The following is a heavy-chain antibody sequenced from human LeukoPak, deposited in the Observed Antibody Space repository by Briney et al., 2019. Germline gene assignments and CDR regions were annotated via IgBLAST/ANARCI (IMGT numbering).Heavy chain of an antibody. D-gene: IGHD6-6*01. CDR1: GGTFSSYA. J-gene: IGHJ6*02. Sequence: SVKVSCKASGGTFSSYAISWVRQAPGQGLEWMGRIIPIFGIANYAQKFQGRVTITADKSTSKAYMELSSLRSEDTAVYYCARARGIAAPRGSYYYYGMDVWGQGTTVTVSS. V-gene: IGHV1-69*04. CDR3: ARARGIAAPRGSYYYYGMDV. CDR2: IIPIFGIA.